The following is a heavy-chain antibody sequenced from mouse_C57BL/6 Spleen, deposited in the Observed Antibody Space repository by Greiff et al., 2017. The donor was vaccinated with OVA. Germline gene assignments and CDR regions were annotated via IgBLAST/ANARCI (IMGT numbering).Heavy chain of an antibody. V-gene: IGHV1-42*01. D-gene: IGHD1-1*01. Sequence: EVKLQESGPELVKPGASVKISCKASGYSFTGYYMNWVKQSPEKSLEWIGEINPSTGGTTYNQKFKAKATLTVDKSSSTAYMQLKSLTSEDSAVYYCARDDGSSSTSSYYAMDYWGQGTSVTVSS. CDR1: GYSFTGYY. CDR2: INPSTGGT. J-gene: IGHJ4*01. CDR3: ARDDGSSSTSSYYAMDY.